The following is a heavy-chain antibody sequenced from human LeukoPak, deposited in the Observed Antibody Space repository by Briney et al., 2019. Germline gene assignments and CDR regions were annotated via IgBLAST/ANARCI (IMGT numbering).Heavy chain of an antibody. J-gene: IGHJ5*02. Sequence: GGSLRLSCAASGFTFDDYGMSWVRQAPGKGLEWVSRNGGSTGYADSVKGRFTISRDNAKNSLYLQMNRLSAEDTAIYYCARDPCGSTTCYLKSWGQGTLVTVSS. D-gene: IGHD2-2*01. CDR2: NGGST. CDR3: ARDPCGSTTCYLKS. V-gene: IGHV3-20*04. CDR1: GFTFDDYG.